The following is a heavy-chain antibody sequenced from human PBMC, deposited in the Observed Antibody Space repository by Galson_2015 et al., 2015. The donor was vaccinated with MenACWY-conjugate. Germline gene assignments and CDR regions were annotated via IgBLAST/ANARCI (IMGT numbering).Heavy chain of an antibody. D-gene: IGHD1-26*01. Sequence: SVKVSCKASELTLNAYTISWVRQAPGEGLEWVGRIIPILGMTNYAQRFPGRVTMTADKSTSTAYMELSSLRSEDTAVYYCARDMGSVGDDWGQGTTVTVSS. CDR1: ELTLNAYT. V-gene: IGHV1-69*04. CDR3: ARDMGSVGDD. J-gene: IGHJ6*02. CDR2: IIPILGMT.